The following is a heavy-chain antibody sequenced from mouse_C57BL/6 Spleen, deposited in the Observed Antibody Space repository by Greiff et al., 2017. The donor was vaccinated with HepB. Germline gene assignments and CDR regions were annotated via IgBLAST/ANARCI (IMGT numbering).Heavy chain of an antibody. CDR2: IDPSDSYT. CDR1: GYTFTSYW. D-gene: IGHD1-1*01. Sequence: QVQLKQPGAELVMPGASVKLSCKASGYTFTSYWMHWVKQRPGQGLEWIGEIDPSDSYTTYNQKFKGKSTLTVDKSSSTAYMQLSSLTSEDSAVYYCARQDGSSLWYFDVWGTGTTVTVSS. CDR3: ARQDGSSLWYFDV. J-gene: IGHJ1*03. V-gene: IGHV1-69*01.